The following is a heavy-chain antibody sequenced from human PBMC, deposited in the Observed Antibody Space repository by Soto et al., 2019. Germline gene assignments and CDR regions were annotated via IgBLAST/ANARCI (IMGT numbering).Heavy chain of an antibody. V-gene: IGHV1-8*01. CDR1: GYTFTSYD. D-gene: IGHD6-6*01. CDR2: MNPNSGNT. J-gene: IGHJ4*02. Sequence: ASVKVSCKASGYTFTSYDINWVRQATGQGLEWMGWMNPNSGNTGYAQKFQGRVTMTRNTSISTAYMELSSLRSEDTAVYYCARRIMLRYSTSSWYFDYWGQGILVIVSS. CDR3: ARRIMLRYSTSSWYFDY.